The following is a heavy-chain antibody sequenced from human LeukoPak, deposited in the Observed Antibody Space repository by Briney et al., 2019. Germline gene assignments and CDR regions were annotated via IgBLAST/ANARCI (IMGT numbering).Heavy chain of an antibody. CDR3: ARVQQLVLFDY. Sequence: WASVKVSCKASGYTFTSYAIHWVRQAPGQRLEWMGWINAANGNTKYSQEFQGRVTITRDTPASTAYMELSSLRSEDMAVYYCARVQQLVLFDYWGQGTLVTVSS. J-gene: IGHJ4*02. CDR2: INAANGNT. CDR1: GYTFTSYA. V-gene: IGHV1-3*03. D-gene: IGHD6-13*01.